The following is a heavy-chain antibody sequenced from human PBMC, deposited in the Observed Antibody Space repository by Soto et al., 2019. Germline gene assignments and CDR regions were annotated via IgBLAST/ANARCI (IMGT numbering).Heavy chain of an antibody. J-gene: IGHJ5*02. CDR1: GDSVSSNSAA. CDR2: TYYRSKWYN. D-gene: IGHD4-4*01. CDR3: ARVWDYTNWFDP. V-gene: IGHV6-1*01. Sequence: SQTLSLTCAISGDSVSSNSAAWNWIRQSPSRGLEWLGRTYYRSKWYNDYAVSVKSRITINPDSSKNQFSLQLNSVTPGDTAVYYCARVWDYTNWFDPWGQGTLVTVSS.